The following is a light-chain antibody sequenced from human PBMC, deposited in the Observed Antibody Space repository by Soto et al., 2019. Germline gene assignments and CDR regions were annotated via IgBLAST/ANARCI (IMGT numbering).Light chain of an antibody. CDR1: LSVSAW. CDR2: KAS. V-gene: IGKV1-5*03. J-gene: IGKJ2*01. CDR3: QQSYP. Sequence: ITLTQSPSALSASVGDRVTITCRASLSVSAWLAWYQVKPGKAPNLLIYKASILQSGVPSRFSGSASGAESTLTISSLQPDDFGTYFCQQSYPFGQGTK.